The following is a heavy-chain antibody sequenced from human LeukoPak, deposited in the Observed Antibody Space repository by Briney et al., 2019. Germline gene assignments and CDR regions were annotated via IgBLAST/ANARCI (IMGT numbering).Heavy chain of an antibody. D-gene: IGHD1-26*01. J-gene: IGHJ4*02. V-gene: IGHV1-69*13. Sequence: ASVKVSCKASGGTFSSYAISWVRQAPGQGLEWMGGIIPIFGTANYAQKFQGRVTITADESTSTAYMELSSLRAEDTAVYYCAKGSEALGAMDYWGQGTLVTVSS. CDR2: IIPIFGTA. CDR1: GGTFSSYA. CDR3: AKGSEALGAMDY.